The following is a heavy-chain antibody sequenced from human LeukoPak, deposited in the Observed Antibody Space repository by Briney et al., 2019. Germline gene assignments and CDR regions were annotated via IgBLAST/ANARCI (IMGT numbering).Heavy chain of an antibody. CDR1: GFPLSGYG. D-gene: IGHD1-26*01. V-gene: IGHV3-21*01. Sequence: GGSLRLSCAASGFPLSGYGMNWVRQAPGKGLEWVSSISSTTNYIYYADSVKGRFTISRDNARNSLYLQMNSLRAEDTAVYYCARKIEGGVTGSDYWGQGTLVTVSS. CDR3: ARKIEGGVTGSDY. J-gene: IGHJ4*02. CDR2: ISSTTNYI.